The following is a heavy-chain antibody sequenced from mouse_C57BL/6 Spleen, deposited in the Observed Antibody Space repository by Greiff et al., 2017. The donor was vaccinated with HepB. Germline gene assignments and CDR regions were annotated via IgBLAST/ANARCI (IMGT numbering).Heavy chain of an antibody. CDR2: IDPSDSYT. J-gene: IGHJ1*03. V-gene: IGHV1-59*01. Sequence: VQLQQPGAELVRPGTSVKLSCKASGYTFTSYWMHWVKQRPGQGLEWIGVIDPSDSYTNYNQKFKGKATLTVDTSSSTAYMQLSSLTSEDSAVYYCARSYYYGSSLYWYFDVWGTGTTVTVSS. CDR1: GYTFTSYW. D-gene: IGHD1-1*01. CDR3: ARSYYYGSSLYWYFDV.